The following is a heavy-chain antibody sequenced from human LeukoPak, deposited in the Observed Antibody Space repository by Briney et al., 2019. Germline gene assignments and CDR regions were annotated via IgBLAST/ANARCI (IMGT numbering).Heavy chain of an antibody. CDR1: GGSISSYY. V-gene: IGHV4-59*01. J-gene: IGHJ5*02. CDR3: ARASSGWYNWFDP. D-gene: IGHD6-19*01. CDR2: IYYSGST. Sequence: SETLSLTCTVSGGSISSYYWSWIRQSPGKGLEWIGYIYYSGSTNFNPSLRSRVTISVDTSKNQFSLKLSSVTAADTAVYYCARASSGWYNWFDPWGQGTLVTVSS.